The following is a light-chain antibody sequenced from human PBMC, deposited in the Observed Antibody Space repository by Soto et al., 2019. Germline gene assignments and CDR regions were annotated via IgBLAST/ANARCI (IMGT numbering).Light chain of an antibody. V-gene: IGLV2-23*02. Sequence: QSALTQPASVSGSPGQSITISCTGTSRDIGTSNLVSWYQQYPGKDPKLMIYEVTKRPSGISYRLSGSKSGNTASLTISGLQPEDEADYYCYSFTGISTSLFVFGTGTKLTVL. CDR3: YSFTGISTSLFV. CDR2: EVT. J-gene: IGLJ1*01. CDR1: SRDIGTSNL.